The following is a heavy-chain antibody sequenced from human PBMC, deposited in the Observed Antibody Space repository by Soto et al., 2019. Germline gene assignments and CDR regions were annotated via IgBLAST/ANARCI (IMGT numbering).Heavy chain of an antibody. CDR1: GGSISSYY. CDR3: ASTLRGYSGYDWIPPSSYYGMDV. V-gene: IGHV4-59*01. D-gene: IGHD5-12*01. J-gene: IGHJ6*02. Sequence: SETLSLTCTVSGGSISSYYWSWIRQPPGKGLEWIGYIYYSGSTNYNPSLKSRVTISVDTSKNQFSLKLSSVTAADTAVYYCASTLRGYSGYDWIPPSSYYGMDVWGQGTTVTVSS. CDR2: IYYSGST.